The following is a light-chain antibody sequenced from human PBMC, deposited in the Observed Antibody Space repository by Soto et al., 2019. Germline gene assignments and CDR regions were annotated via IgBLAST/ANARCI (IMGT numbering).Light chain of an antibody. CDR2: DVS. CDR1: QSVTSA. J-gene: IGKJ3*01. CDR3: QQLFMYPPT. V-gene: IGKV3-11*01. Sequence: EIVLTQSPATLSLSPGDRATLSCRASQSVTSALAWFQQKPGQAPRLLIYDVSRRATGIPARFSGSGSGTDFTLTINSLEPEDLATYYCQQLFMYPPTFGPGTKVDIK.